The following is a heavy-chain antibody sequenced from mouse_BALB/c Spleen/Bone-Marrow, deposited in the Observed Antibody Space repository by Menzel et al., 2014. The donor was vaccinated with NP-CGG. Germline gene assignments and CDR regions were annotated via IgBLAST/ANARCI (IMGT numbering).Heavy chain of an antibody. Sequence: DVHLVGSGGGLVQPGGSLRLSCATSGFTFTDYYMSWVRQPPGKALEWLGFIRNKANGYTTEYRASVKGRFTISRDNSQSILYLQMNTLRAEDSATYYCARDRRYDLAWFAYWGQGTLVTVSA. CDR1: GFTFTDYY. J-gene: IGHJ3*01. CDR3: ARDRRYDLAWFAY. D-gene: IGHD2-14*01. CDR2: IRNKANGYTT. V-gene: IGHV7-3*02.